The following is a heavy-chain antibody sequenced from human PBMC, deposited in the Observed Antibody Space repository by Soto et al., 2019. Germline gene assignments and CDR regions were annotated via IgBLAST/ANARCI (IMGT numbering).Heavy chain of an antibody. CDR1: GDSITSGGYY. D-gene: IGHD3-10*01. J-gene: IGHJ6*02. CDR3: ARDYYGAGSQYYYYGMEV. CDR2: IYHSGGA. Sequence: SETLSLTCTVSGDSITSGGYYCSWRRQQPGKGLEWIGYIYHSGGASYNPSLRGRAVISIDTSKNQFFLRMNAVTAADTATYYCARDYYGAGSQYYYYGMEVWGQGTTVTVSS. V-gene: IGHV4-31*03.